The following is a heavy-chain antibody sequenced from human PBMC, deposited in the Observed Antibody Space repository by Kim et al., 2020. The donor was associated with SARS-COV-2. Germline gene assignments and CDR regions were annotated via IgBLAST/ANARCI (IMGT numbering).Heavy chain of an antibody. CDR2: ISSSSSYI. Sequence: GGSLRLSCAASGFTFSSYSMNWVRQAPGKGLEWVSSISSSSSYIYYADSVKGRFTISRDNAKNSLYLQMNSLRAEDTAVYYCARDPRDIVLMGIDYWGQGTLVTVSS. V-gene: IGHV3-21*01. CDR3: ARDPRDIVLMGIDY. CDR1: GFTFSSYS. J-gene: IGHJ4*02. D-gene: IGHD2-8*01.